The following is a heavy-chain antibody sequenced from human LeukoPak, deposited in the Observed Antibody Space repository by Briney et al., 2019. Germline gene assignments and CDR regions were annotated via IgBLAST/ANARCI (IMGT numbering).Heavy chain of an antibody. CDR1: GFTFTTYA. CDR3: VRGDQEASEPAFDY. J-gene: IGHJ4*02. D-gene: IGHD1-14*01. Sequence: GGSLRLSCAAAGFTFTTYAMNWVRQAPGKGLEWVSYISSGGSTIYYADSVRGRFTISRDTAKNSLYLEMNSLRDEDTAMYYCVRGDQEASEPAFDYWGQGTLVTVSS. V-gene: IGHV3-48*02. CDR2: ISSGGSTI.